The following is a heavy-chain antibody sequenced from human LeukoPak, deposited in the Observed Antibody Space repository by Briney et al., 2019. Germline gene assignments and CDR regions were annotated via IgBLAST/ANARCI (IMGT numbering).Heavy chain of an antibody. CDR1: GSSISSYY. J-gene: IGHJ4*02. D-gene: IGHD6-19*01. V-gene: IGHV4-59*01. Sequence: SETLSLTCTVSGSSISSYYWSWIRQPPGKGLEWIGYIYYSGSTNYNPSLKSRVTISVDTSKNQFSLKLSSVTAADTAVYYCAHSSGWEFDYWGQGTLVTVSS. CDR2: IYYSGST. CDR3: AHSSGWEFDY.